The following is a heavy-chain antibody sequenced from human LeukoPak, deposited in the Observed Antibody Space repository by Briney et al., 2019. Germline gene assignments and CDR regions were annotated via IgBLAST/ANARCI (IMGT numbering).Heavy chain of an antibody. V-gene: IGHV5-10-1*01. CDR1: GYSFTSYW. Sequence: GKSLKISCKGSGYSFTSYWISWVRQMPGKGLEWMGRIDPSDSYTNYSPSFQGHVTISADKSISTAYLQWSSLKASDTAMYYCARRGGNRYYYYGMDVWGQGTTVTVSS. D-gene: IGHD4-23*01. CDR3: ARRGGNRYYYYGMDV. J-gene: IGHJ6*02. CDR2: IDPSDSYT.